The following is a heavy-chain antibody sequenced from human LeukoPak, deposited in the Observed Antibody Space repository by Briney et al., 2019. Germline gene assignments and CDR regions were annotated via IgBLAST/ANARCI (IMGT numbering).Heavy chain of an antibody. Sequence: GGSLRLPCAASGFTFSSYAMSWVRQAPGKGLEWVSAISGSGGSTYYADSVKGRFTISRDNSKNTLYLQMNSLRAEDTAVYYCAKARVAVAAPYYYYGMDVWGQGTTVTVSS. CDR3: AKARVAVAAPYYYYGMDV. J-gene: IGHJ6*02. V-gene: IGHV3-23*01. CDR1: GFTFSSYA. D-gene: IGHD6-19*01. CDR2: ISGSGGST.